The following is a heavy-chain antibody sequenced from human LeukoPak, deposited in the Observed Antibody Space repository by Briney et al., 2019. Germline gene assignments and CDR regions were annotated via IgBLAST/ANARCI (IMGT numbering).Heavy chain of an antibody. V-gene: IGHV3-11*01. D-gene: IGHD6-19*01. CDR2: ISSSGSTI. CDR1: GFTFSDYY. J-gene: IGHJ4*02. CDR3: ARLAVAGTYYFDY. Sequence: PGGSLRLSCAASGFTFSDYYMSWIRQAPGKGLEWVSYISSSGSTIYYADSVKGRFTISRDNAKNSLYLQMNSLRAEDTAVYYCARLAVAGTYYFDYWGQGTLVTVSS.